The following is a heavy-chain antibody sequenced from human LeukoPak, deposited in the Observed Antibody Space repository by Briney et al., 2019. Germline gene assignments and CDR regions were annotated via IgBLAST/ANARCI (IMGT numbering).Heavy chain of an antibody. CDR2: IYISGST. J-gene: IGHJ3*02. CDR3: ARDIYCSSISCYTHDAFDI. V-gene: IGHV4-4*07. D-gene: IGHD2-2*02. CDR1: GGSISSYY. Sequence: SETLSLTCTVSGGSISSYYWSWIRQPAGKGLEWIGRIYISGSTNYNPSLKSRVTMSVDTSKNQFSLKLSSVTAADTAVYYCARDIYCSSISCYTHDAFDIWGQGTTVTVSS.